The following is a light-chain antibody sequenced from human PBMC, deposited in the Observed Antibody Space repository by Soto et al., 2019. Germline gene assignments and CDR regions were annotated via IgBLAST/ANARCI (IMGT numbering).Light chain of an antibody. CDR3: QQSYSPLWT. V-gene: IGKV1-39*01. J-gene: IGKJ1*01. CDR1: PSISNY. Sequence: DIQMTQSPSSLSASVGDRVPITCRASPSISNYLNWYQHKAGKAPKVLIYAASSLQRGVPSMFSGSGSGTDFTLIISSLQPEDFATYYYQQSYSPLWTFGQGTKVDIK. CDR2: AAS.